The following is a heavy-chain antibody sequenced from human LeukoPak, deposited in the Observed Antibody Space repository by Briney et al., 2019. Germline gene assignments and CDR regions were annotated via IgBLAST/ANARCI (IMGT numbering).Heavy chain of an antibody. D-gene: IGHD3-16*02. V-gene: IGHV4-34*01. CDR1: GESFSGYY. CDR3: ARSYYYDYVWGSYREPFDY. Sequence: SEALSLTCAVYGESFSGYYWSWIRQPPGKGLEWIGEINHSGSTNYNPSLKSRVTISVDTSKNQFSLKLSSVTAADTAVYYCARSYYYDYVWGSYREPFDYWGQGTLVTVSS. J-gene: IGHJ4*02. CDR2: INHSGST.